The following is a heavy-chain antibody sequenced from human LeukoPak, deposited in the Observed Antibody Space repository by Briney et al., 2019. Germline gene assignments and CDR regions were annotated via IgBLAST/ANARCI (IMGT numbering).Heavy chain of an antibody. J-gene: IGHJ4*02. CDR3: ARHGRGYSYGKIDY. CDR2: IYYSGST. V-gene: IGHV4-39*01. D-gene: IGHD5-18*01. CDR1: GGSISSSSCY. Sequence: SETLSLTCTVSGGSISSSSCYWGWIRQPPGKGLEWIGSIYYSGSTYYNPSLKSRVAISVDTSKNQFSLKLSSVTAADTAVYYCARHGRGYSYGKIDYWGQGTLVTVSS.